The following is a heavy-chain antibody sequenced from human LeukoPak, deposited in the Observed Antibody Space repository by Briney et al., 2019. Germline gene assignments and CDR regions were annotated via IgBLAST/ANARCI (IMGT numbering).Heavy chain of an antibody. CDR2: ISGSGGST. V-gene: IGHV3-23*01. CDR1: GFTFSSYA. D-gene: IGHD3-10*01. J-gene: IGHJ5*02. CDR3: AKGLITMVRGVTWFDP. Sequence: GGSLRLSCAASGFTFSSYAMTWVRQAPGKGLEWVSAISGSGGSTYYADSVKGRFTISRDNSKNTLYLQMSSLRAEDTAVYYCAKGLITMVRGVTWFDPWGQGTLVTVSS.